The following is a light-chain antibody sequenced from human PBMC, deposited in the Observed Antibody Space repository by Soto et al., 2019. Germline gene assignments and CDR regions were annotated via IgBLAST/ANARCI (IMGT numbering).Light chain of an antibody. CDR1: QSVSSSY. V-gene: IGKV3-20*01. CDR3: QKYNSAPYT. CDR2: GAS. Sequence: EIVLTQSPGTLSLSPGERATSSCRASQSVSSSYIAWYQQKRGQAPRRLIYGASIRATGIPDRFSGSGSGTDFTLTISSLQPEDAATYYCQKYNSAPYTFGQGTKVEI. J-gene: IGKJ2*01.